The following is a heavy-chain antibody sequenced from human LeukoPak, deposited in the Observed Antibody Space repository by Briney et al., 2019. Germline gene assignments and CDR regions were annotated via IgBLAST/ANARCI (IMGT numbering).Heavy chain of an antibody. CDR1: GFTVSSNC. CDR2: IYSGGST. V-gene: IGHV3-53*01. J-gene: IGHJ4*02. D-gene: IGHD1-26*01. CDR3: ARESGSYYHSVDY. Sequence: PGGSLRLSCAASGFTVSSNCMSWVRQAPGKGLEWVSVIYSGGSTYYADSVKGRFTISRDNSKNTLYLQMNSLRAEDTAVYYCARESGSYYHSVDYWGQGTLVTVSS.